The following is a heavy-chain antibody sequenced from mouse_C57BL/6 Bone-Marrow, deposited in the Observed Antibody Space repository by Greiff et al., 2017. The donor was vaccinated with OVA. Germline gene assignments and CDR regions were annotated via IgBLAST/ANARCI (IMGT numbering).Heavy chain of an antibody. CDR1: GFTFSDYY. J-gene: IGHJ2*01. CDR2: ISNGGGRT. V-gene: IGHV5-12*01. CDR3: ARGDY. Sequence: EVMLVESGGGLVQPGGSLKLSCAASGFTFSDYYMYWVRQTPEKRLEWVAYISNGGGRTYYPDTVKGRFTIPRDNAKNTLYLQMSSLKSEDTAMYYCARGDYWGQGTTLTVSS.